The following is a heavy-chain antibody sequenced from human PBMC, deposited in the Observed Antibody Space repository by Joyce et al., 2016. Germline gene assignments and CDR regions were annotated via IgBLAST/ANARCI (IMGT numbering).Heavy chain of an antibody. CDR2: ISSDSTYI. V-gene: IGHV3-21*02. D-gene: IGHD3-22*01. CDR1: GFTFSTSS. Sequence: EVQLVESGGGLVKPGGSLRISCADPGFTFSTSSMSWFRRAPGKGLEWVSAISSDSTYICYADSVKGRFTVSRDNAKNSLYLQMNGLRAEDTAVFFCARGGIVYDYSMDLWGQGTTVTVSS. J-gene: IGHJ6*02. CDR3: ARGGIVYDYSMDL.